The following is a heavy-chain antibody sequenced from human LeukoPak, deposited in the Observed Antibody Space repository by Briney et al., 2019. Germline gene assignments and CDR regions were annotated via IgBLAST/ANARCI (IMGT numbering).Heavy chain of an antibody. V-gene: IGHV3-23*01. D-gene: IGHD6-6*01. J-gene: IGHJ5*02. CDR3: AKDALSSSSSANWFDP. Sequence: PGGSLRLACAASGFTFSSYAMSWVRQAPGKGLEWVSAISGSGGSTYYADSVKGRFTISRDNSKNTLYLQMSSLRAEDTAIYYGAKDALSSSSSANWFDPWGQGTLVTVSS. CDR1: GFTFSSYA. CDR2: ISGSGGST.